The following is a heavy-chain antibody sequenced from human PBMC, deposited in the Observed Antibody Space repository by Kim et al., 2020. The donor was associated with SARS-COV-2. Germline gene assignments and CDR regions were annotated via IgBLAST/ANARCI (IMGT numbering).Heavy chain of an antibody. CDR3: ARQGAGSGSYYLSPDY. V-gene: IGHV4-39*01. D-gene: IGHD3-10*01. CDR1: GGSIRSSGYY. CDR2: VYHTGNT. Sequence: SETLSLTGTVSGGSIRSSGYYWGWIRQPPGKGLEWIGSVYHTGNTYYNPSLKSRVTISADTSKNQFSLKLTSVTAADTAVYYCARQGAGSGSYYLSPDY. J-gene: IGHJ4*01.